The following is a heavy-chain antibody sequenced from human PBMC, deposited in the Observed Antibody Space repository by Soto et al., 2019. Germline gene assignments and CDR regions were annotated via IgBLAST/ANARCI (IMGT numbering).Heavy chain of an antibody. J-gene: IGHJ6*02. CDR3: ARDLSSCSSARCYSYYYGMDV. V-gene: IGHV3-74*01. CDR2: INSDGSRT. D-gene: IGHD2-2*01. Sequence: EVQLVESGGGLVQPGGSLRLSCSASGFNFSRYWTHWDRQVPGRGLVWVSHINSDGSRTTYADSVKGRFTISRDNAKNTLYLQMNSLRAEDTAVYYCARDLSSCSSARCYSYYYGMDVWGQGTTVTVSS. CDR1: GFNFSRYW.